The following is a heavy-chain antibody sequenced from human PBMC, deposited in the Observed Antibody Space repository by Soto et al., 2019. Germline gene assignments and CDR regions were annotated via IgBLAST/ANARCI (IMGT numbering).Heavy chain of an antibody. V-gene: IGHV1-2*02. CDR1: GYTFTGYY. J-gene: IGHJ6*02. CDR3: AREQSDYRYYYYGMDV. Sequence: VASVKVSCKASGYTFTGYYMHWVRQAPGQGLEWMGWINPNSGGTNYAQKFQGRVTMTRDTSISTAYMELSRLRSDDTAVYYCAREQSDYRYYYYGMDVWGQGTTVTVYS. CDR2: INPNSGGT. D-gene: IGHD4-4*01.